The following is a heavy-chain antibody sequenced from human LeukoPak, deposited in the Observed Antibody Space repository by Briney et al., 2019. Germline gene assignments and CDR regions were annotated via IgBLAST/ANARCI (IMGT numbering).Heavy chain of an antibody. CDR2: INPNSGGT. D-gene: IGHD5-12*01. V-gene: IGHV1-2*02. Sequence: ASVKVSCKASGYTFIAYYMHWVRQAPGQGLEWMGWINPNSGGTNYAQKFQGRVTITEDTSTDTAYMELSSRRSEDTAVYYCATRGYSGYLKDYWGQGTLVTVSS. CDR1: GYTFIAYY. J-gene: IGHJ4*02. CDR3: ATRGYSGYLKDY.